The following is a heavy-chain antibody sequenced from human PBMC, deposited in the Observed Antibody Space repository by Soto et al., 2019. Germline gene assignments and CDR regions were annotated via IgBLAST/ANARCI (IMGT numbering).Heavy chain of an antibody. V-gene: IGHV4-61*01. CDR2: IYYSGST. CDR1: GGSVSSGSYY. CDR3: ARVRYSSSWYKGSAEGGWFDP. D-gene: IGHD6-13*01. Sequence: SETLSLTCTVSGGSVSSGSYYWSWIRQPPGKGLEWIGYIYYSGSTNYNPSLKSRVTISVDTSKNQFSLKLSSVTAADTAVYYCARVRYSSSWYKGSAEGGWFDPWGPGTLGTLSS. J-gene: IGHJ5*02.